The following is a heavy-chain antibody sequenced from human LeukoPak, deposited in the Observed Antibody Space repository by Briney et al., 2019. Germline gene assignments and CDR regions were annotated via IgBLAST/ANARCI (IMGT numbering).Heavy chain of an antibody. CDR3: ARAGYCSSTSCSPIQYYYYYYGMDV. V-gene: IGHV4-34*01. CDR2: INHSGST. J-gene: IGHJ6*02. Sequence: SETLSLTCAVYGGSFSGYYWSWIRQPPGKGLEWIGEINHSGSTSYNPSLKSRVTISVDTSKNQFSLKLSSVTAADTAVYYCARAGYCSSTSCSPIQYYYYYYGMDVWGQGTTVTVSS. CDR1: GGSFSGYY. D-gene: IGHD2-2*01.